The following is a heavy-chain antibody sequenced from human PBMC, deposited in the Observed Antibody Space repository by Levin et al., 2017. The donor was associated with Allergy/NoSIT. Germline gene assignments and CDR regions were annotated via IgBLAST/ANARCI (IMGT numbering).Heavy chain of an antibody. CDR2: IYYRGNT. V-gene: IGHV4-30-4*01. D-gene: IGHD3-9*01. CDR3: ARDGYYRDSTGYARYYFDN. Sequence: SETLSLTCTVSGASITSGDFYWSWLRQAPGKGVEWIGHIYYRGNTNYNSTLKSRVTISVDTSKNQFSLTLRSVTAADTAVYYCARDGYYRDSTGYARYYFDNWGRGTLVTVSS. J-gene: IGHJ4*02. CDR1: GASITSGDFY.